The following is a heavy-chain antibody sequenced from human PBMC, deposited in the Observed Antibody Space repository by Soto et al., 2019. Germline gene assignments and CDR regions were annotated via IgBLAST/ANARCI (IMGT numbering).Heavy chain of an antibody. D-gene: IGHD2-8*01. CDR1: GGSISSSSYY. CDR2: IYYSGST. CDR3: ARHMYGLTGPWFDP. V-gene: IGHV4-39*01. Sequence: PSETLSLTCTVSGGSISSSSYYWGWIRQPPGKGLEWIGSIYYSGSTYYNPSLKSRVTISVDTSKNQFSLKLSSVTAADTAVYYCARHMYGLTGPWFDPWGQGTLVTVSS. J-gene: IGHJ5*02.